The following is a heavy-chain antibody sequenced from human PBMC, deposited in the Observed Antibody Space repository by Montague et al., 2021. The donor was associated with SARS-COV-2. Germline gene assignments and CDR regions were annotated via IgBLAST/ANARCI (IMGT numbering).Heavy chain of an antibody. V-gene: IGHV4-61*02. CDR3: ARGCSGGSCYPNPFST. CDR1: GGSISSGSYY. Sequence: TLSLTCTASGGSISSGSYYWSGIRQPAGKGLEWIGRIYTSGSTNYNPSLKSRVTISVDTSKNQFSLKLSSVTAADTAVYYCARGCSGGSCYPNPFSTWGQGTLVTVSS. J-gene: IGHJ5*02. D-gene: IGHD2-15*01. CDR2: IYTSGST.